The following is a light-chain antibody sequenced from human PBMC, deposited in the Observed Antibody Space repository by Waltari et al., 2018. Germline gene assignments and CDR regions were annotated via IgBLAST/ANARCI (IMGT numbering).Light chain of an antibody. CDR3: ATWDNSLGGPI. J-gene: IGLJ6*01. CDR2: YND. Sequence: QSVLTQTPSASDAARKSVTISCSGNGTNFRSNSVSLFQQLPGTTTKIIIFYNDQRPAGVSDRFSGSKSGTSASLAISGLQTEDEADYYCATWDNSLGGPIFGGGTKLTVL. CDR1: GTNFRSNS. V-gene: IGLV1-36*01.